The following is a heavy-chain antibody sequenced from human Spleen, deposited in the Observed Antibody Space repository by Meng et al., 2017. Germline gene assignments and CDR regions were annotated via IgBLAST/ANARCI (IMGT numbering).Heavy chain of an antibody. Sequence: GESLKISCVASGFTFSSYTMHWVRQAPGKGLEWVAVSSYDGSTAYYADSVKGRFTVSRDSSKNTLNLQMNSLRAEDTAVYYCARVAAARDLVIYYYYYGMDVWGQGTTVTVSS. J-gene: IGHJ6*02. CDR2: SSYDGSTA. CDR1: GFTFSSYT. V-gene: IGHV3-30*14. CDR3: ARVAAARDLVIYYYYYGMDV. D-gene: IGHD2/OR15-2a*01.